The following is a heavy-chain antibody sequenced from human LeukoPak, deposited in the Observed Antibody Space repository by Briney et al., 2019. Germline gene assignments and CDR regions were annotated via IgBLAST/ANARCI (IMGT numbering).Heavy chain of an antibody. CDR3: ARDHRPLNYYDTSGGFDI. CDR1: GFTLSSYW. CDR2: INSDGSST. Sequence: PGGSLRLSCAASGFTLSSYWMHWVRQAPGKGLVWVSRINSDGSSTGYADSVKGRFTISRDNSKNTLYLQMNSLRAEDTAVYYCARDHRPLNYYDTSGGFDIWGQGTMVTVSS. V-gene: IGHV3-74*01. J-gene: IGHJ3*02. D-gene: IGHD3-22*01.